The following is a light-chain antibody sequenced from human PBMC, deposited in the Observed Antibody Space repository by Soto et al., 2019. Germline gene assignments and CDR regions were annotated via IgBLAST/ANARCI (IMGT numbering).Light chain of an antibody. J-gene: IGLJ2*01. V-gene: IGLV2-23*01. Sequence: QSVLTQPASVSGSPGQSISISCTGTSSDIGSYNLVSWYQQHPGKAPKVMIYEGTKRPSGISDRFSGSKSDKTASLTISGLQAEDEADYYCCSYASSRVVFGGGTKVTVL. CDR2: EGT. CDR3: CSYASSRVV. CDR1: SSDIGSYNL.